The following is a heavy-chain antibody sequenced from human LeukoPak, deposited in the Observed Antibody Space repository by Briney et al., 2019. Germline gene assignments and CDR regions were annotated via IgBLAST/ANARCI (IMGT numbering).Heavy chain of an antibody. Sequence: PAGSLRLSCAASGFSVNSNYMSWVRQAPGKGLEWVFVIYSGGSTYYADSVKGRFTISRHISKNTLYLQMNSLRAEDTAVYYCARAGPYDAFDISGQGTMVTVSS. CDR1: GFSVNSNY. V-gene: IGHV3-53*04. J-gene: IGHJ3*02. CDR3: ARAGPYDAFDI. CDR2: IYSGGST. D-gene: IGHD1-14*01.